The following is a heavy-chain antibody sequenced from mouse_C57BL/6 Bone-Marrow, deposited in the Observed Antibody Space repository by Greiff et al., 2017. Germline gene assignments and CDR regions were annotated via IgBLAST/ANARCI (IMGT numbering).Heavy chain of an antibody. Sequence: VQLQQSGGDLVKPGGSLKLSCAASGFTFSSYGMSWVRQTPDTRLEWVATISSGGSYPYYPDSVKGRFTISRDTAKNTLYLQMSSLKSEDTAMYYCAREDDPYYYAMDYWGQGTSVTVSS. V-gene: IGHV5-6*01. CDR3: AREDDPYYYAMDY. CDR1: GFTFSSYG. J-gene: IGHJ4*01. CDR2: ISSGGSYP. D-gene: IGHD2-3*01.